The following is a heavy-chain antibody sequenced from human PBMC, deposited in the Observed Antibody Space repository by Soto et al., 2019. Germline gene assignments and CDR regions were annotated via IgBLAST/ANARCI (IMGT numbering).Heavy chain of an antibody. CDR1: GGSISSGGYS. CDR2: IYQSGST. J-gene: IGHJ5*02. Sequence: QLQLQESGSGLVKPSQTLSLTCVVSGGSISSGGYSWSWIRQPPGKGLEWIGYIYQSGSTYYNPALKSRVTISVDRSKNQFSLKLSSVTAADTAVYYCVRVPGPWGQGTLVTVSS. V-gene: IGHV4-30-2*01. CDR3: VRVPGP.